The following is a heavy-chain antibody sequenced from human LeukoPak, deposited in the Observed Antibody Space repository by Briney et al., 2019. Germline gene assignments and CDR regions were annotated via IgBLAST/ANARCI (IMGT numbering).Heavy chain of an antibody. V-gene: IGHV4-61*05. CDR3: ARGRYLTTLGGAAAGFLDS. CDR2: IYYSGST. D-gene: IGHD6-13*01. J-gene: IGHJ4*02. CDR1: GDSISSSSYY. Sequence: PSETLSLTCTVSGDSISSSSYYWSWIRQPPGKGLEWIGYIYYSGSTNYNPSLKRRVTISVDTSQKQFSLRLTSVTAADTAVYYCARGRYLTTLGGAAAGFLDSWGQGTLVTVSS.